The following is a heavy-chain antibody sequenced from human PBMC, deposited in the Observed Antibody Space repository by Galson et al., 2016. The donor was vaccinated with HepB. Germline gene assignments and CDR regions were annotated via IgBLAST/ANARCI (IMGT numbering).Heavy chain of an antibody. CDR2: INRSGDRT. D-gene: IGHD2-2*01. CDR3: VQGSTAPAV. J-gene: IGHJ6*04. CDR1: GFTFSSYG. V-gene: IGHV3-23*05. Sequence: SLRLSCAASGFTFSSYGMTWVRQAPGKGLQVVSSINRSGDRTDYADSVKGRITISRDNYKNTLSLQMNIMKADDTAIYYCVQGSTAPAVWGKGTTVTVSS.